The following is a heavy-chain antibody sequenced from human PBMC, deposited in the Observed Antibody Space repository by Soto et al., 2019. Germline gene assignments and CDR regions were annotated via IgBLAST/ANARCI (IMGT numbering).Heavy chain of an antibody. J-gene: IGHJ4*02. CDR1: GGSISSYY. Sequence: SETLSLTCTVSGGSISSYYWSWIRQPPGKGLEWIGYIYYSGSTNYNPSLKSRVTISVDTSKNQFSLKLSSVTAADTAVYYCARERSSSSQLGYWGQGTLVTVSS. CDR2: IYYSGST. V-gene: IGHV4-59*01. D-gene: IGHD6-6*01. CDR3: ARERSSSSQLGY.